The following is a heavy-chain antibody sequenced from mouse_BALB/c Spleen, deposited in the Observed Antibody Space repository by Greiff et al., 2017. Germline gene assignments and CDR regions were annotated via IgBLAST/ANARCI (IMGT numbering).Heavy chain of an antibody. CDR3: ARVYDNSFAY. V-gene: IGHV5-9-4*01. Sequence: EVQVVESGGGLVKPGGSLKLSCAASGFTFSSYAMSWVRQSPEKRLEWVAEISSGGSYTYYPDTVTGRFTISRDNAKNTLYLEMSSLRSEDTAMYYCARVYDNSFAYWGQGTLVTVSA. CDR2: ISSGGSYT. CDR1: GFTFSSYA. J-gene: IGHJ3*01. D-gene: IGHD2-1*01.